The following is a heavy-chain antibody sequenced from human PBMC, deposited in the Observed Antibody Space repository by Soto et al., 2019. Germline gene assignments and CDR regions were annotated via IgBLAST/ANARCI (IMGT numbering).Heavy chain of an antibody. D-gene: IGHD3-22*01. CDR1: GGTFSTYA. V-gene: IGHV1-69*01. CDR3: ARGVHYYSSGYYYFY. J-gene: IGHJ4*02. CDR2: IIPLFGTA. Sequence: QVQLVQSGAEVKKPGSSVKVSCKASGGTFSTYAIDWGRQAPGQGLEWMGGIIPLFGTAKYAQNFQGRITITADESTNTAYMELRSLRSQDTAVYYCARGVHYYSSGYYYFYWGQGTLVTVSS.